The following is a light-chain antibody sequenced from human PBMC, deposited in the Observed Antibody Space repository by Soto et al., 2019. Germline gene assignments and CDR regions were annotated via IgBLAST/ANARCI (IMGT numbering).Light chain of an antibody. Sequence: QSVLAQPASVSGSPGQSITISCSGTSSNIGGYNVVSWYQQHPGKAPKVIVYEGIKRPSGVSDRFSGSTSGSTASLTISGLQAEDEADYYCFSHRSGDSHVFGTGTKVTVL. CDR3: FSHRSGDSHV. J-gene: IGLJ1*01. CDR1: SSNIGGYNV. CDR2: EGI. V-gene: IGLV2-14*02.